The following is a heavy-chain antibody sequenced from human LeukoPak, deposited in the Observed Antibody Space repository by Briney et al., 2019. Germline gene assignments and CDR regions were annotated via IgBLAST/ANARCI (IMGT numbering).Heavy chain of an antibody. CDR3: ATAILDYYDSSGYKMWFDP. J-gene: IGHJ5*02. D-gene: IGHD3-22*01. CDR2: FDPEDGET. CDR1: GYTLTELS. Sequence: ASVKVSCKVSGYTLTELSMHWVRQAPGKGLEWMGGFDPEDGETIYAQKFQGRVTMTEDTSTDTAYMELSSLRSEDTAVYYCATAILDYYDSSGYKMWFDPWGQGTLVTVSS. V-gene: IGHV1-24*01.